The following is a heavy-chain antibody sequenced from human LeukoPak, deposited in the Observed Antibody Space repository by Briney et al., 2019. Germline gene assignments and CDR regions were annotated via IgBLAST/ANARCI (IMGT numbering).Heavy chain of an antibody. CDR1: GGSISSYY. CDR3: ARVGGSSSLDFDY. D-gene: IGHD6-6*01. Sequence: SETLSLTCTVSGGSISSYYWSWIRQPPGKGLEWIGYIYYSGSTNYNPSLKSRVTISVDTSKNQFSLKLSSVTAADTAVYNCARVGGSSSLDFDYWGQGTLVTVSS. V-gene: IGHV4-59*01. CDR2: IYYSGST. J-gene: IGHJ4*02.